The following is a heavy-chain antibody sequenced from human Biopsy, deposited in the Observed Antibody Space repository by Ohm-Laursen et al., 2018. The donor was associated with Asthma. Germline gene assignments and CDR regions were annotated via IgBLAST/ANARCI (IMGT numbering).Heavy chain of an antibody. V-gene: IGHV4-31*03. Sequence: TLSLACPVSGGSLTSAYWSWVRQYPEKGLEWIGYIYHSGTTFYSPSLKSRVSMSVDTSKNQVSLKLSSVTAADTAVYYCAREKAYGSGSLYGMDVWGHGTTVTVSS. J-gene: IGHJ6*02. CDR3: AREKAYGSGSLYGMDV. CDR2: IYHSGTT. CDR1: GGSLTSAY. D-gene: IGHD3-10*01.